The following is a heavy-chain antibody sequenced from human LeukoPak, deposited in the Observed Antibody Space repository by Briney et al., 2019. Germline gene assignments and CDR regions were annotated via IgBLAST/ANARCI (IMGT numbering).Heavy chain of an antibody. V-gene: IGHV3-23*01. CDR2: ISPNGVIT. CDR1: GFTFSSHG. CDR3: AREGDYDDYPFDY. D-gene: IGHD4-17*01. Sequence: GGSLRLSCAASGFTFSSHGMNWVRQAPGKGLEWVSGISPNGVITYYADSVKGRFTISRDNAKNTLYLQMNSLRVDETAVYYCAREGDYDDYPFDYWGQGTLVTVSS. J-gene: IGHJ4*02.